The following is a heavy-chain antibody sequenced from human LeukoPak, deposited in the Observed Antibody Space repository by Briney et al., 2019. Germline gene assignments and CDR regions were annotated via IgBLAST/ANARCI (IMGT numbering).Heavy chain of an antibody. D-gene: IGHD2/OR15-2a*01. CDR2: ICYDGSNT. Sequence: GGSLRLSCAASGFTFNNYGMHWARQAPGKGLEWLAFICYDGSNTYYADSVKGRFTVSRDDSKNTLYLQMNSLRGDDTAVYYCAKDGTSYHYIYYWGQGTLVTVSS. CDR3: AKDGTSYHYIYY. V-gene: IGHV3-30*02. CDR1: GFTFNNYG. J-gene: IGHJ4*02.